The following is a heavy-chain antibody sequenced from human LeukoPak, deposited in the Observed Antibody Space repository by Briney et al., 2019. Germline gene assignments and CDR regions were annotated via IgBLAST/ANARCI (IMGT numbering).Heavy chain of an antibody. CDR3: ARGGGHYDYVWGSYRFDAFDI. CDR2: IGTAGDT. CDR1: GFTFSSYD. D-gene: IGHD3-16*02. Sequence: GGSLRLSCAASGFTFSSYDMHWVRQATGKGLEWVSAIGTAGDTYYPGSVKGRFTISGENAKNSLYLQMNSLRAGDTAVYYCARGGGHYDYVWGSYRFDAFDIWGQGTMVTVSS. V-gene: IGHV3-13*01. J-gene: IGHJ3*02.